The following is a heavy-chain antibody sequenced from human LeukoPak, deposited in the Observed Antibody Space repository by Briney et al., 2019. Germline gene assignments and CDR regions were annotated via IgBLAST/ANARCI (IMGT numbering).Heavy chain of an antibody. CDR1: GLTFSTYG. V-gene: IGHV3-30*03. Sequence: GGSLRLSCAASGLTFSTYGIHCVRQAPGKGLEWVAVISYDESNKYYADSVKGRFTISRDNSKNTLYLQMTSPRAEDTAVYYCARQAWPQQYCSRTSCYNWFDPWGQGTLVTVSS. D-gene: IGHD2-2*01. J-gene: IGHJ5*02. CDR2: ISYDESNK. CDR3: ARQAWPQQYCSRTSCYNWFDP.